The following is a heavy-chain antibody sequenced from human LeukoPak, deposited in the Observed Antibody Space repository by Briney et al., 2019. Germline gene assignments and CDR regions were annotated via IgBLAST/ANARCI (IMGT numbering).Heavy chain of an antibody. J-gene: IGHJ4*02. Sequence: GGSLRLSCAASGFTFSSYAMHWVRQAPGKGLEWVAIISYDGSDKFYAASVKGRFTISRDNSKNTLYLQMNSLRAEDTAVYYCAREPYDISGYPFDYWGQGTLITVSS. V-gene: IGHV3-30-3*01. CDR1: GFTFSSYA. CDR2: ISYDGSDK. D-gene: IGHD3-22*01. CDR3: AREPYDISGYPFDY.